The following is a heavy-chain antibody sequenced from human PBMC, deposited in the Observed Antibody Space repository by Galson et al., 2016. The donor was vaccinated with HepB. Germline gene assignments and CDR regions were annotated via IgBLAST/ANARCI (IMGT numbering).Heavy chain of an antibody. CDR3: ARDKISGWYYFDH. D-gene: IGHD6-19*01. CDR1: GFSFSDYY. J-gene: IGHJ4*02. CDR2: ISGTSDYI. V-gene: IGHV3-11*06. Sequence: SLRLSCAASGFSFSDYYMSWIRQAPGKGLEWVSSISGTSDYINYADSVKGRFTVSRDNAKNSLYLQMNSLRAEDTAIYYCARDKISGWYYFDHWGQGTLVTVSS.